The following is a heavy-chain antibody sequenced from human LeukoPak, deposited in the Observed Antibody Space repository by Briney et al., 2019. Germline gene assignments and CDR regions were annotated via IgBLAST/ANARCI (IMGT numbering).Heavy chain of an antibody. CDR2: ISAYNGNT. D-gene: IGHD3-10*01. CDR3: ARDAPNVLLWFGEFLDY. V-gene: IGHV1-18*01. J-gene: IGHJ4*02. CDR1: GYTFTSYG. Sequence: ASVKVSFKASGYTFTSYGISWVRQAPGQGLEWMGWISAYNGNTNYAQKLQGRVTMTTDTSTSTAYMELRSLRSDDTAVYYCARDAPNVLLWFGEFLDYWGQGTLVTVSS.